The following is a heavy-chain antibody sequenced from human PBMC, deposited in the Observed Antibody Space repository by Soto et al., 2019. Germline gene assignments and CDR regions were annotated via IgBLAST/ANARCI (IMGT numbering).Heavy chain of an antibody. CDR3: ATRSPAFDF. J-gene: IGHJ4*02. Sequence: QVQRVQSGPEVKKPGASVKVSCKTSGYTFTSYGIAWVRQAPGQGLEWMGWISTSKGNTNYAQKFQGRVIMTTDTSTSTAYMELRSLRSDDTAVYYCATRSPAFDFWGQGTLVTVSS. CDR1: GYTFTSYG. V-gene: IGHV1-18*01. CDR2: ISTSKGNT.